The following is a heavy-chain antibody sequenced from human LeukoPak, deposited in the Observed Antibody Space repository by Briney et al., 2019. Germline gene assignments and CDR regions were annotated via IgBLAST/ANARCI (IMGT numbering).Heavy chain of an antibody. V-gene: IGHV3-48*03. Sequence: GGSLRLSCAASGFTFRSYEMNWVPQAPGRGLEWVSYISSNGTTVYYADSVKGRFTISRDNAKNSLYLQMNSLRAEDTAVYYCARSIIHWFDPWGQGTLVTVSS. CDR3: ARSIIHWFDP. J-gene: IGHJ5*02. CDR2: ISSNGTTV. CDR1: GFTFRSYE.